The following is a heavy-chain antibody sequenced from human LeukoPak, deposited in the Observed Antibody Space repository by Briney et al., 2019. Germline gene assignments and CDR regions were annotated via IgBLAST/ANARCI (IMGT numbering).Heavy chain of an antibody. CDR1: GGSIRSSSYN. CDR2: IHYTGTT. V-gene: IGHV4-39*07. Sequence: SETLSLTCTVSGGSIRSSSYNWGWIRQPPGKGLEWIGSIHYTGTTSYNPSLKSRVTISVDTSKNQFSLKLSSVTAADTAVYYCARTGGSFYFYYYMDVWGTGTTVTVSS. CDR3: ARTGGSFYFYYYMDV. J-gene: IGHJ6*03. D-gene: IGHD1-26*01.